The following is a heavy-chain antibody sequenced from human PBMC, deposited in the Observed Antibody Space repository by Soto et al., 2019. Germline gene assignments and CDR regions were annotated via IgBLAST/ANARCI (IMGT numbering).Heavy chain of an antibody. Sequence: NPGGSLRLSCAASGFTFSNAWMSWVRQAPGKGLEWVGRIKSKTDGGTTDYDAPVKGRFTISRDDSKNTLYLQMNSLKTEDTAVYYCTTDIGGPHSGSYYATRDYWGQGTLVTVSS. V-gene: IGHV3-15*01. J-gene: IGHJ4*02. CDR2: IKSKTDGGTT. D-gene: IGHD1-26*01. CDR3: TTDIGGPHSGSYYATRDY. CDR1: GFTFSNAW.